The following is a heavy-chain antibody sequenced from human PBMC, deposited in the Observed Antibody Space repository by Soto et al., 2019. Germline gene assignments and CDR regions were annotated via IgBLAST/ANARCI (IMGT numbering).Heavy chain of an antibody. Sequence: SETLSLTCTVSGASISRYYWSWIRQSPGKGLEWIGYLYNTGSTIYNPSLKSRVTISVDTSKNQFSLKLSSVTAADTAVYYCARESYDSSGYYFPSYYYGMDVWGQGTTVTVSS. CDR1: GASISRYY. J-gene: IGHJ6*02. CDR3: ARESYDSSGYYFPSYYYGMDV. V-gene: IGHV4-59*12. CDR2: LYNTGST. D-gene: IGHD3-22*01.